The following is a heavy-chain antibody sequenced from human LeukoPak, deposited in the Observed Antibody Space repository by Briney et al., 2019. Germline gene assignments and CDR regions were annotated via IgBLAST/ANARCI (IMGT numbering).Heavy chain of an antibody. CDR2: IRDNESDK. CDR3: ARDQSHHDSSGSLYDP. CDR1: GFTVSSDY. V-gene: IGHV3-30*01. Sequence: GGSLRLSCAASGFTVSSDYMSWVRQAPGKGLEWVAFIRDNESDKYYADSVKGRFTISRDNSKNTLYLQMNSLTPDDTALYYCARDQSHHDSSGSLYDPWGQGTLVTVSS. D-gene: IGHD3-22*01. J-gene: IGHJ5*02.